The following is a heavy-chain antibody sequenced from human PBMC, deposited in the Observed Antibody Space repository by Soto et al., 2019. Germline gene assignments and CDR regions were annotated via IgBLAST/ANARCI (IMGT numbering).Heavy chain of an antibody. CDR3: AKDLGDGYNTGLDC. CDR1: GFTFDNYA. D-gene: IGHD5-12*01. J-gene: IGHJ4*02. V-gene: IGHV3-9*01. CDR2: FTSNSGSI. Sequence: EVQLVESGGGLVQPGRSLRLSCAASGFTFDNYAMHWLRQAPGKGLEWVSTFTSNSGSIGYADSVKGRFTISRDNAKNSLYLQMNSLRAEDTALYYCAKDLGDGYNTGLDCWGQGSLVTVSS.